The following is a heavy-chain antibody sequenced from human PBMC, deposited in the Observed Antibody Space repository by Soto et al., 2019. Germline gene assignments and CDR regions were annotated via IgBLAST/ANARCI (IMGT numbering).Heavy chain of an antibody. CDR3: AKMIAVDDPSFDY. CDR2: ISGSGGST. CDR1: GFTFDDYA. J-gene: IGHJ4*02. D-gene: IGHD3-22*01. V-gene: IGHV3-23*01. Sequence: GGSLRLSCAASGFTFDDYAMHWVRQAPGKGLEWVSAISGSGGSTYYADSVKGRFTISRDNSKNTLYLQMNSLRAEDTAVYYCAKMIAVDDPSFDYWGQGTLVTVSS.